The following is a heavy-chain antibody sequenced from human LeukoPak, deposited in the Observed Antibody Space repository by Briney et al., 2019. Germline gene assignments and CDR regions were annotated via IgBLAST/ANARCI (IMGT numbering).Heavy chain of an antibody. J-gene: IGHJ4*02. CDR3: ARGGLQWLVRGRGVTALDY. Sequence: MTSETLSLTCAVYGGSFSGYYWSWIRQPPGKGLEWIGEINHSGSTNYNPSLKSRVTISVDTSKNQFSLKLSSVTAADTAVYYCARGGLQWLVRGRGVTALDYWGQGTLVTVSS. CDR2: INHSGST. CDR1: GGSFSGYY. V-gene: IGHV4-34*01. D-gene: IGHD6-19*01.